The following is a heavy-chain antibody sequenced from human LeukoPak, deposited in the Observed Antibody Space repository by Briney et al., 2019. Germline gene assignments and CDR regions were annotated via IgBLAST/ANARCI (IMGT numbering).Heavy chain of an antibody. V-gene: IGHV1-2*02. D-gene: IGHD6-19*01. Sequence: ASVKVSCKASGYTFTDDYIHWVRQAPGQGLEWMGWINVNSGGTNYAQKFYARVTMTRDTSISTAYMELSRLRSDDTAVYYCARDPRAVAGKFDYWGQGTLVTVSS. CDR2: INVNSGGT. CDR1: GYTFTDDY. CDR3: ARDPRAVAGKFDY. J-gene: IGHJ4*02.